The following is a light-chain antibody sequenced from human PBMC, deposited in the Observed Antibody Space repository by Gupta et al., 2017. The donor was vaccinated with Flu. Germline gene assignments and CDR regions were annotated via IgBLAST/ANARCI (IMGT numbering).Light chain of an antibody. J-gene: IGLJ2*01. CDR2: DVT. V-gene: IGLV2-11*01. CDR3: SSYAGSYTWV. Sequence: QSALTQPRSVSGSPGQSVTISCTGSSNDVGDYNFVSWYQHHPGKAPKLMVYDVTKRPSGVPDRLSGSKSANTASLTISGLQADDEADYYCSSYAGSYTWVFGGGTKVTVL. CDR1: SNDVGDYNF.